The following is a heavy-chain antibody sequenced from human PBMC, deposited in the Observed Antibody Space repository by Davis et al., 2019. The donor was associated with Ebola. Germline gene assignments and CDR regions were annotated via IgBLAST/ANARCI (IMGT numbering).Heavy chain of an antibody. CDR3: AKDIQGGSSYLDY. Sequence: SLKGRFTISRDISKNIVYLEMKSLRAEDTAIYYCAKDIQGGSSYLDYWGQGTLVTVSS. V-gene: IGHV3-23*01. D-gene: IGHD3-16*01. J-gene: IGHJ4*02.